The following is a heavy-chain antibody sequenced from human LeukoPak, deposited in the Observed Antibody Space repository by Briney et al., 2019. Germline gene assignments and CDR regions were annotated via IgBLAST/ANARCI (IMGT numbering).Heavy chain of an antibody. CDR3: ARASAYYYDSSGWPYYFDY. D-gene: IGHD3-22*01. CDR1: GFTFSSYW. Sequence: WGSLRLSCAASGFTFSSYWMSWVRQAPGKGLEWVANIKQDGSEKYYVDSVKGRFTISRDNAKNSLYLQMNSLRAEDTAVYYCARASAYYYDSSGWPYYFDYWGQGTLVTVSS. CDR2: IKQDGSEK. J-gene: IGHJ4*02. V-gene: IGHV3-7*01.